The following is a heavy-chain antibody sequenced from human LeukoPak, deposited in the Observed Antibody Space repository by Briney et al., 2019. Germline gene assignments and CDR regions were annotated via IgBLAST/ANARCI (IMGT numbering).Heavy chain of an antibody. CDR1: GYTFTAQY. Sequence: GSLKVSCKASGYTFTAQYLHWVRQAPGQGLEWMGWITPNSGVTNYAQNFQGRVTMTRDTSISTAYMELSRLTSDDTAVYYCATGSGTYSPDYWGQGTLVTVSS. D-gene: IGHD3-10*01. CDR2: ITPNSGVT. V-gene: IGHV1-2*02. CDR3: ATGSGTYSPDY. J-gene: IGHJ4*02.